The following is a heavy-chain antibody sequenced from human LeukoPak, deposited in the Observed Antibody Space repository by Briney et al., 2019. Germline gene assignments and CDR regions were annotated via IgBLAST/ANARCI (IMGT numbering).Heavy chain of an antibody. CDR2: ISGSGGST. Sequence: GGSLRLSCAASGFTFSSYAMSWVRQAPGKGLEWVSAISGSGGSTYYADSVKGRFTISRDNSKNTLYLQMNSLRAEDTAVYYCARDPRYSSGWAFDYWGQGTLVTVSS. CDR3: ARDPRYSSGWAFDY. D-gene: IGHD6-19*01. CDR1: GFTFSSYA. J-gene: IGHJ4*02. V-gene: IGHV3-23*01.